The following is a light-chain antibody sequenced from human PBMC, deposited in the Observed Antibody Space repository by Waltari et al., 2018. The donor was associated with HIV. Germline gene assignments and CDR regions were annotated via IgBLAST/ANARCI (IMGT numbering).Light chain of an antibody. CDR2: YDD. J-gene: IGLJ1*01. V-gene: IGLV1-36*01. Sequence: QSVLTQPPSVSEAPRQRVTISCSGSSSNIGNNAVSWYQQRPGKAPKPLIFYDDLLPSGVSDRFSGSKSGTSASLAISGLQSEDEADYYCAAWDDSLNGYVFGTGTQVTV. CDR1: SSNIGNNA. CDR3: AAWDDSLNGYV.